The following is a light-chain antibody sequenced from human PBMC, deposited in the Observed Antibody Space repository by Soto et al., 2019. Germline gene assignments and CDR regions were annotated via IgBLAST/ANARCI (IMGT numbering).Light chain of an antibody. CDR1: HDISNY. V-gene: IGKV1-39*01. Sequence: IQMTQSKSSLAASVGDRVTSTCQATHDISNYLNWYQQKPGKAPKRLIYAASSLQSRVPSRFSGSGAGTEFTFSFTSLQPEDFGTYYCQQCYMGWTFGQGTKVDIK. CDR2: AAS. CDR3: QQCYMGWT. J-gene: IGKJ1*01.